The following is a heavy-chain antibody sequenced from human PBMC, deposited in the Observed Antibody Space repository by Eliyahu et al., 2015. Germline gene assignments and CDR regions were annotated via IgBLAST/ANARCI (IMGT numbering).Heavy chain of an antibody. CDR1: GFXFSNFS. Sequence: EVQLVESGGGLIQPGGSLRLSCAAXGFXFSNFSMTWXRQAPGKGLEWVSSIRGNGSSIYXADXVKGRFTISRDDAKNSLYLQMHSLRAEDTAIYYCARDQPNWFDPWGQGTPVTVSS. J-gene: IGHJ5*02. V-gene: IGHV3-21*01. CDR3: ARDQPNWFDP. D-gene: IGHD1-14*01. CDR2: IRGNGSSI.